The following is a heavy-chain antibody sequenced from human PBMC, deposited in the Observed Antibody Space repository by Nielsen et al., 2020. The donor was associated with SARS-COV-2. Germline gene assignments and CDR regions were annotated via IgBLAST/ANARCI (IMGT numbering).Heavy chain of an antibody. D-gene: IGHD1-14*01. CDR1: GYTFTSYA. CDR3: ARASASARNPSQDYYYGMDV. CDR2: INAGNGNT. J-gene: IGHJ6*02. Sequence: ASVKVSCKASGYTFTSYAMHLVRQAPGQRLEWMGWINAGNGNTKYSQKFQGRVTITRDTSASTAYMELSSLRSEDTAVYYCARASASARNPSQDYYYGMDVWGQGTTVTVSS. V-gene: IGHV1-3*01.